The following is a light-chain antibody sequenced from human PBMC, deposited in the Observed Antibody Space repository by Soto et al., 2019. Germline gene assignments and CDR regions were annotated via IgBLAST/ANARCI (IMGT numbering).Light chain of an antibody. CDR1: SSNIGAGYD. V-gene: IGLV1-40*01. CDR3: QSYDSSLSGSVV. Sequence: QSVLTQPPSVSGAPGQRVTISCTGSSSNIGAGYDVHWYQQLPGTAPKLLIYGNSNRPSGVLDRFSGSKSGTSASLAITGLQAEDEADYYCQSYDSSLSGSVVFGGGTKLTVL. J-gene: IGLJ2*01. CDR2: GNS.